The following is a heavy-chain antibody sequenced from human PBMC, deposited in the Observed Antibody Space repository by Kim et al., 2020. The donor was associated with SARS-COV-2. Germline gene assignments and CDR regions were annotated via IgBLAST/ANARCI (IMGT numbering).Heavy chain of an antibody. J-gene: IGHJ6*02. Sequence: ASVKVSCKASGYAFSSYVMHWVRQGPGQRLEWLGWVNGNNGNTKQSPKFQGRVTLTRDAFADTAYMELSDLRSDDTAVSYFSRPIYHDYYYGMHVWGHGT. CDR1: GYAFSSYV. CDR3: SRPIYHDYYYGMHV. D-gene: IGHD2-2*01. CDR2: VNGNNGNT. V-gene: IGHV1-3*01.